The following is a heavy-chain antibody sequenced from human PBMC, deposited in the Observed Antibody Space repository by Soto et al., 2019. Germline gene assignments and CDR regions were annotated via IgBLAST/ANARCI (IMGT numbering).Heavy chain of an antibody. CDR1: GFTFSIFA. CDR3: AKEVSLGSTVDLGY. J-gene: IGHJ4*02. CDR2: ISGSGGST. V-gene: IGHV3-23*01. D-gene: IGHD7-27*01. Sequence: PGGSLRLSCAASGFTFSIFAMSWVRQSPGKGLEWVSTISGSGGSTYYADAVKGRFTISRDNSMGTLYLQMKILRVEDTAIYYCAKEVSLGSTVDLGYWGQGALVTVSS.